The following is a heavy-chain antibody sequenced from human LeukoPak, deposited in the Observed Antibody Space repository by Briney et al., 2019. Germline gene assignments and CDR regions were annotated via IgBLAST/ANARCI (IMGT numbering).Heavy chain of an antibody. V-gene: IGHV3-33*03. J-gene: IGHJ4*02. CDR2: IWYDGSKK. Sequence: GGSLRLSCVASGFTFSSYGMHWVRQAPGKGLEWVAVIWYDGSKKYYADSVKGRFTISRDNSKNTLYLQMSSLRAEDTAIYYCAKDSAKRGAHDYWGQGTLVTVSS. D-gene: IGHD3-10*01. CDR3: AKDSAKRGAHDY. CDR1: GFTFSSYG.